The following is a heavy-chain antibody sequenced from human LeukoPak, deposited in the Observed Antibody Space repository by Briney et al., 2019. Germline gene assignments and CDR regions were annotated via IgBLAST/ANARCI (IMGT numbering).Heavy chain of an antibody. CDR2: IYPGDSDT. D-gene: IGHD3-22*01. J-gene: IGHJ4*02. CDR3: ARLKYYYDSSGYYPYFDY. Sequence: GESLKTSCKGSGYSFTSYWIGWVRQMPGKGLEWMGIIYPGDSDTRYSPSFQGQVTISADKSISTAYLQWSSLKASDTAMYYCARLKYYYDSSGYYPYFDYWGQGTLVTVSS. V-gene: IGHV5-51*01. CDR1: GYSFTSYW.